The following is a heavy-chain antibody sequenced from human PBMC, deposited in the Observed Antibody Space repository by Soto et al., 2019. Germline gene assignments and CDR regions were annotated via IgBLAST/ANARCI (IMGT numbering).Heavy chain of an antibody. CDR2: INPNSGGT. J-gene: IGHJ4*02. V-gene: IGHV1-2*02. CDR1: GYTFTGYY. Sequence: ASVKVSCKASGYTFTGYYMHWVRQAPGQGLEWMGWINPNSGGTNYAQKFQGRVTMTSDTSISTAYMELSRLRSDDTAVYYCAIVQWELLRYYFDYWGQGTLVTVS. D-gene: IGHD1-26*01. CDR3: AIVQWELLRYYFDY.